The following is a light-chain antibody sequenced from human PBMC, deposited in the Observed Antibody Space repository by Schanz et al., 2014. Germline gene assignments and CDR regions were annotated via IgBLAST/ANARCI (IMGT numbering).Light chain of an antibody. J-gene: IGKJ1*01. CDR1: QSVLHTSNSKSY. CDR3: HQYDSRPET. V-gene: IGKV4-1*01. Sequence: DIVMTQSPDSLAVSVGERATINCKSSQSVLHTSNSKSYLAWYQQKPGQPPKLLIHWASTRESGVPDRFSGSVSGTDFTLTVSSQQPEDVAVYYCHQYDSRPETFGQGTKGEI. CDR2: WAS.